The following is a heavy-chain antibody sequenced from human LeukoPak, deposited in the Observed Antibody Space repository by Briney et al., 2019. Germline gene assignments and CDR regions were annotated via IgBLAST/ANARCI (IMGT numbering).Heavy chain of an antibody. CDR2: IYYSGST. CDR3: ARASPSPGWTIAAMRGYYYYMDV. Sequence: ASETLSLTCTVSGGSISSSSYYWGWIRQPPGKGLEWIGSIYYSGSTYYNPSLKSRVTISVDTSKNQFSLKLSSVTAADTAVYYCARASPSPGWTIAAMRGYYYYMDVWGKGTTVTVSS. D-gene: IGHD2-2*01. V-gene: IGHV4-39*01. CDR1: GGSISSSSYY. J-gene: IGHJ6*03.